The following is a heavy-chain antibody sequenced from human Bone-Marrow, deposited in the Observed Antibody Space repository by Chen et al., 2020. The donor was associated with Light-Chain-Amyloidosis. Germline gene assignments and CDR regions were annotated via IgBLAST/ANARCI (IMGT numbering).Heavy chain of an antibody. V-gene: IGHV3-7*04. CDR3: ARGRWLGGMDV. D-gene: IGHD3-22*01. J-gene: IGHJ6*02. CDR1: GFTFRNYA. Sequence: VQLVESGGGVVPPGTSLRLSCAASGFTFRNYAMSWARQAPGKGLEWVANIGQHGSEKFYVASVKGRVTISRDNPNNSLYLEMNSLRSEDTAVYYCARGRWLGGMDVWGQGTTVTVSS. CDR2: IGQHGSEK.